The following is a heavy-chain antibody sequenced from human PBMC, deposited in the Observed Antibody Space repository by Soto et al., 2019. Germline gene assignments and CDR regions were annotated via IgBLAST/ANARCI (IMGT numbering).Heavy chain of an antibody. Sequence: PGGSLRLSCAASGFTFSSYAMSWVRQAPGKGLEWVSAISGSGGSTYYAHSVKGRFTISRDNSKNTLYLQMNSLRAEDTAVYYFAKDFWEVYRAAAVSGWFDPWGQGTLVTVSS. CDR2: ISGSGGST. D-gene: IGHD6-13*01. J-gene: IGHJ5*02. CDR3: AKDFWEVYRAAAVSGWFDP. CDR1: GFTFSSYA. V-gene: IGHV3-23*01.